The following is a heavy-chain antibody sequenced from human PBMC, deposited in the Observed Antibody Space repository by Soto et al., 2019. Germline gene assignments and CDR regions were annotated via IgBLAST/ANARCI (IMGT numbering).Heavy chain of an antibody. Sequence: QVQLVESGGGVVQPGRSLRISCAASGFTFSSYAMHWVRQAPGKGLEWVAVISYDGSNKYYADSVKGRFTISRDNSKNTLYLQMNSLRAEDTAVYYCARHWNAWGQGTLVTVSS. J-gene: IGHJ5*02. CDR2: ISYDGSNK. CDR3: ARHWNA. V-gene: IGHV3-30-3*01. D-gene: IGHD1-1*01. CDR1: GFTFSSYA.